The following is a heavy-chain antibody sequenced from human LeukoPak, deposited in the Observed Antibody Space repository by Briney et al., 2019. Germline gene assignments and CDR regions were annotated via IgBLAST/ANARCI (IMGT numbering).Heavy chain of an antibody. Sequence: GGSLRLSCAASGFTFSSYSMNWVRQAPGKGLEWVSYISSSSSTIYYADSVKGRFTISRDNAKNSLYLQMNSLRAEDTAVYYCASTCSSTSCYQNYYYYYYMDVWGKGTTVTVSS. CDR1: GFTFSSYS. V-gene: IGHV3-48*04. CDR3: ASTCSSTSCYQNYYYYYYMDV. J-gene: IGHJ6*03. CDR2: ISSSSSTI. D-gene: IGHD2-2*01.